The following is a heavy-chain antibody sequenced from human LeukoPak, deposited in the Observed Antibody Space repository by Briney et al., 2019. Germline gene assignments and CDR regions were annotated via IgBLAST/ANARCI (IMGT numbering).Heavy chain of an antibody. V-gene: IGHV3-74*01. D-gene: IGHD4-23*01. J-gene: IGHJ3*02. Sequence: PGGSLRLSCAASGFTFSSYWMHWVRQAPGKGLVWVSRINSDGSSTSYADSVKGRFTISRDNAKNTLYLQMNSLRAEDTAVYYCARGPYGGNLGAFDIWGQGTMVTVSS. CDR1: GFTFSSYW. CDR2: INSDGSST. CDR3: ARGPYGGNLGAFDI.